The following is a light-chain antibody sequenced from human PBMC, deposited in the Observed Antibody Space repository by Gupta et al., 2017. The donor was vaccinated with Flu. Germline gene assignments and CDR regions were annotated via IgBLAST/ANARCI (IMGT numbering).Light chain of an antibody. J-gene: IGKJ1*01. CDR3: LQQFSYPWT. V-gene: IGKV1-17*01. CDR2: ATY. Sequence: DIQMTQSPSSLSASVGDTVTITCRASQGIRDYLGWYQQKPGRAPKLLISATYNLQSGVPSRFSGTAAGTEFTLTISSLQAEDFATYYCLQQFSYPWTFGQGTXVDIK. CDR1: QGIRDY.